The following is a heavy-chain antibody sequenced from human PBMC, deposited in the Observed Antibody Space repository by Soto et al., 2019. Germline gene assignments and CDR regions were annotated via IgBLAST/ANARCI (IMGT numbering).Heavy chain of an antibody. CDR2: ISSSGSTI. J-gene: IGHJ4*02. D-gene: IGHD2-15*01. V-gene: IGHV3-48*03. CDR3: AREVACFDY. CDR1: GFTFSSYE. Sequence: GGSLRLSCAASGFTFSSYEMNWVRQAPGKGLEWVSYISSSGSTIYYADSVKGRFTISRDNAKNSLYLQMNSLRAEDTAVYYCAREVACFDYWGQGTLVTVSS.